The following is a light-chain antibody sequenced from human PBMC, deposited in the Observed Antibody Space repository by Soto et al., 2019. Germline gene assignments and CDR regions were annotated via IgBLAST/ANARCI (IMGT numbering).Light chain of an antibody. J-gene: IGKJ4*01. CDR1: QGLLDSDDGNTY. CDR2: EAS. V-gene: IGKV2-40*01. CDR3: MQAIQFQLT. Sequence: DLVVTQTPLSLPVAPGESASISCRSSQGLLDSDDGNTYLDWYLQKPGQSPQLLIYEASNRFSGVPDRFSGSGSGTDFTLKISRVEDDDFGVYYCMQAIQFQLTLGGGTKVDLK.